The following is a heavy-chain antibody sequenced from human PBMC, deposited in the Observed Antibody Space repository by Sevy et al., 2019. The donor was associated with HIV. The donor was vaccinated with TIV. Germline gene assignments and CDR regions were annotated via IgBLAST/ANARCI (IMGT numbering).Heavy chain of an antibody. D-gene: IGHD3-3*01. J-gene: IGHJ4*02. V-gene: IGHV3-30-3*01. Sequence: GGSLRLSCAASGFTFSSYAMHWVRQAPGKGLEWVAVISYDGSNKYYADSVKGRFTISRDNSKNTLYLQMNSLRAEDTAVYYCAPSTYYDFWRGYSIDYWGQGTLVTVSS. CDR3: APSTYYDFWRGYSIDY. CDR2: ISYDGSNK. CDR1: GFTFSSYA.